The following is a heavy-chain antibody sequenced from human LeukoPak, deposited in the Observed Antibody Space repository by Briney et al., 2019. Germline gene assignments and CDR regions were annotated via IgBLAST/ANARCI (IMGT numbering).Heavy chain of an antibody. CDR3: ARDPLSTAYYFDY. Sequence: SETLSLTCAVYGGSFSGYYWSWIRQPPGKGLEWIGEINHSGSTNYNPSLKSRVTMSVDTSKNQFSLKLSSVTAADTAVYYCARDPLSTAYYFDYWGQGTLVTVSS. CDR1: GGSFSGYY. V-gene: IGHV4-34*01. CDR2: INHSGST. J-gene: IGHJ4*02.